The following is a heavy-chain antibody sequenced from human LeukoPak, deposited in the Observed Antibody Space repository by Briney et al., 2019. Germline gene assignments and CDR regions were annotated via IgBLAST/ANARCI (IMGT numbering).Heavy chain of an antibody. J-gene: IGHJ3*02. V-gene: IGHV4-31*03. D-gene: IGHD6-6*01. CDR3: ATHFEVGGSSSPYDAFQI. CDR2: ISYSGST. CDR1: GGSISSGYYY. Sequence: SETLSLACTVSGGSISSGYYYWSWIRQHPGKGLEWIGSISYSGSTYYNPSLKSRVTISVDTSKNQFSLKMSSVTAADTAVYYCATHFEVGGSSSPYDAFQIWGQGTMVTVS.